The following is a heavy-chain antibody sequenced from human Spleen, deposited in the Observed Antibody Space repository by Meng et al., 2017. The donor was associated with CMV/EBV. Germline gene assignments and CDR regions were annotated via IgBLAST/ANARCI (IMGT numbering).Heavy chain of an antibody. D-gene: IGHD2-2*01. J-gene: IGHJ4*02. Sequence: GESLKISCAASEFTFSSFGMHWVRQAPGKGLEWVAFIRHDGSNKYYADSVKGRFTISRDNSKNTLYLQMNSLRAEDTAVYYCALGDIVVVPAQALGYWGQGTLVTVSS. CDR2: IRHDGSNK. V-gene: IGHV3-30*02. CDR1: EFTFSSFG. CDR3: ALGDIVVVPAQALGY.